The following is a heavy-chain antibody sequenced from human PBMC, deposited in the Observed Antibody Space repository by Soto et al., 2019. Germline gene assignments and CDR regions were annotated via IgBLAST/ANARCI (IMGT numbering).Heavy chain of an antibody. V-gene: IGHV4-34*01. D-gene: IGHD5-18*01. CDR1: GGSFSGDY. Sequence: SETLPVTCAVYGGSFSGDYWRWIRQPPGKGLEWIGEINDSGSTKYNPSLKSRVTISVDTSKNQFSLKLSSVTAADTAVYYCAIEGNSYGYFYFVYWGQGTLVTVSS. J-gene: IGHJ4*02. CDR2: INDSGST. CDR3: AIEGNSYGYFYFVY.